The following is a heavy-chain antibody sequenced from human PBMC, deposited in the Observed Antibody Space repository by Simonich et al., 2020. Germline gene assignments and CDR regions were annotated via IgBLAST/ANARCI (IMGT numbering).Heavy chain of an antibody. D-gene: IGHD1-26*01. CDR3: ARDRDSGSYFDY. CDR1: GFTFSSYG. J-gene: IGHJ4*02. CDR2: IWYDGSNK. V-gene: IGHV3-33*01. Sequence: QVQLVESGGGGVQPGRSLRLSCAASGFTFSSYGMHWCLQVPGRGVEWVAVIWYDGSNKYDADAVKGRFTISRDNSKNTLYLQMNSLRAEDTAVYYCARDRDSGSYFDYWGQGTLVTVSS.